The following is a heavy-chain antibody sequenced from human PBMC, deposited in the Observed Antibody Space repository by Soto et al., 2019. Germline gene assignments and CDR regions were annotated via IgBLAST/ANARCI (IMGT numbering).Heavy chain of an antibody. V-gene: IGHV3-48*02. J-gene: IGHJ4*02. Sequence: EVQLVESGGGVVQPGGSLRLSCAASGFPFSRYRMNWVRQAPGKGLEGVSYISRSCITIYYADTERGRCTTSRDNAKNSLYLQMNSLRDEDTAVYYCARACYRRVDYWGQGTLVTVS. CDR2: ISRSCITI. CDR3: ARACYRRVDY. CDR1: GFPFSRYR. D-gene: IGHD2-15*01.